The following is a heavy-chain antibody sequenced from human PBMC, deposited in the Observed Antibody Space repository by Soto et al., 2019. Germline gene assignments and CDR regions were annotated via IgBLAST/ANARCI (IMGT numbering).Heavy chain of an antibody. D-gene: IGHD1-26*01. V-gene: IGHV3-48*01. CDR3: VKSVGVLDAYSLGY. CDR1: GFTFSSYS. CDR2: ISYSSGNI. Sequence: GGSLRLSCKASGFTFSSYSMNWVRQAPGKGLEWVSYISYSSGNIYYADSVKGRFTISRDNAENSLFLQMNSLKAEDTAVYYCVKSVGVLDAYSLGYWGTGTLVTVSS. J-gene: IGHJ4*02.